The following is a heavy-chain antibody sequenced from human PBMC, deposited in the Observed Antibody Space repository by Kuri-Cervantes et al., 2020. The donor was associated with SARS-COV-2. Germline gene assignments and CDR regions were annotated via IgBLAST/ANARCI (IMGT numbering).Heavy chain of an antibody. CDR1: GDSISSYF. J-gene: IGHJ6*03. CDR3: ARVLEGVVAAGSHYYYYMDV. CDR2: IYTSGST. D-gene: IGHD6-13*01. Sequence: GSLRLSCTVSGDSISSYFWSWVRQPAGKGLEWIGHIYTSGSTNYNPSLKSRVTMSVDTSKNHFSRRLSSVTAADTAVYYCARVLEGVVAAGSHYYYYMDVWGKGTTVTVSS. V-gene: IGHV4-4*07.